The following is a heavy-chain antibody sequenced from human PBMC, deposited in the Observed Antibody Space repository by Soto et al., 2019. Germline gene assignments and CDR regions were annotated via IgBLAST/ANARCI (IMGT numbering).Heavy chain of an antibody. D-gene: IGHD3-3*01. Sequence: GGSLRLSCAASGFTFSSYIMNWVCQAPGKGLEWVSSISSSSSYIYYADSVKGRFTISRDNAKNSLYLQMNSLRAEDTAVYYCARSPYYDFWSGYNREAYYYYYYMDVWGKGTTVTVSS. CDR2: ISSSSSYI. J-gene: IGHJ6*03. CDR1: GFTFSSYI. CDR3: ARSPYYDFWSGYNREAYYYYYYMDV. V-gene: IGHV3-21*01.